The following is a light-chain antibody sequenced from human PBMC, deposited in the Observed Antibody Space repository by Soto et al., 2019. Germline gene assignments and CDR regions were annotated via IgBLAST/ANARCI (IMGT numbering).Light chain of an antibody. V-gene: IGLV2-8*01. CDR1: SRDVGGYVY. J-gene: IGLJ2*01. Sequence: QSALTQPPSASGSPGESVTMSCTGTSRDVGGYVYVSWFQQHPGKAPKLIIFEVNKRPSGVPDRFSGSRSGNTASLTVSGLQIEDEADYYCSSYAGSNKMVFSGGTKLTVL. CDR2: EVN. CDR3: SSYAGSNKMV.